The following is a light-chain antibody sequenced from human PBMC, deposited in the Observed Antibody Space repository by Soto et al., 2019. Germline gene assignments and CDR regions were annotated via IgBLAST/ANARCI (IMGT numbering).Light chain of an antibody. Sequence: EIVLTQSPGTLSLSPGERATLSCRASQSVSNNYLAWYQQKPGQAPRLLIYGASSRATGIPDRFIGGGSGTDFTLTISRLAPEDFAVYYCQQYGSLPFTFGPGTKVDIK. CDR1: QSVSNNY. CDR3: QQYGSLPFT. V-gene: IGKV3-20*01. J-gene: IGKJ3*01. CDR2: GAS.